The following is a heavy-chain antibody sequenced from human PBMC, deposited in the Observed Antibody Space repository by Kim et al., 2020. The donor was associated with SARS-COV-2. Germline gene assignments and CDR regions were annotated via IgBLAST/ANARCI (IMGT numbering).Heavy chain of an antibody. CDR1: GITVTTNY. J-gene: IGHJ4*02. V-gene: IGHV3-66*01. D-gene: IGHD6-13*01. CDR2: IYSGGTT. Sequence: GGSLRLSCAVSGITVTTNYMKWVRQAPGKGLEWVSTIYSGGTTYYADSVKGRFTISRDTSKNTLYLQMNSLRAEDTAVYYCAREPYSSTWLDYWGPGTLVTVSS. CDR3: AREPYSSTWLDY.